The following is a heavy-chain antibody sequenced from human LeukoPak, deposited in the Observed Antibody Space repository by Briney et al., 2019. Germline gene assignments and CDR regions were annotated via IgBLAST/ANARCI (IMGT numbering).Heavy chain of an antibody. CDR3: ARDRGNSYGYLQNYYYYMDV. D-gene: IGHD5-18*01. Sequence: ASVKVSCKASGYTFTSYGISWVRQAPGQGLEWMGIINPSGGSTSYAQKFQGRVTMTRDTSTSTVYMELSSLRSEDTAVYYCARDRGNSYGYLQNYYYYMDVWGKGTTVTVSS. V-gene: IGHV1-46*01. CDR1: GYTFTSYG. CDR2: INPSGGST. J-gene: IGHJ6*03.